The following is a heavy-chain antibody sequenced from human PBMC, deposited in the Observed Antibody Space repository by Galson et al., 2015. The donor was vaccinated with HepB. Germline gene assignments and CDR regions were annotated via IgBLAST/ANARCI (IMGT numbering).Heavy chain of an antibody. CDR3: ARRGARIGELLCFDY. CDR1: GGSINSSNYY. Sequence: SETLSLTCTVSGGSINSSNYYWGWIRQPPGKGLEWIGSIYYSGNTYYNPSLKSRVTISVDTSKNQFSLKLSSVTAADTAVYHCARRGARIGELLCFDYWGQGTLVTVSS. V-gene: IGHV4-39*01. J-gene: IGHJ4*02. CDR2: IYYSGNT. D-gene: IGHD3-10*01.